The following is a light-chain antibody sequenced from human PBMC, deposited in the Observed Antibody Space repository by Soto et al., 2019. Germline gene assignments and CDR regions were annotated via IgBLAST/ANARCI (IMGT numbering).Light chain of an antibody. V-gene: IGKV3-15*01. CDR2: GAS. Sequence: VMTQSPATLSVSPGERATLSCRASQNLRSSLAWYQQKPGQAPRLLIYGASTRATGIPARFSGSGSGTEFTLTISSLQSEDFGTYYCQEYNSYTGTFGPGTKVEI. CDR1: QNLRSS. J-gene: IGKJ1*01. CDR3: QEYNSYTGT.